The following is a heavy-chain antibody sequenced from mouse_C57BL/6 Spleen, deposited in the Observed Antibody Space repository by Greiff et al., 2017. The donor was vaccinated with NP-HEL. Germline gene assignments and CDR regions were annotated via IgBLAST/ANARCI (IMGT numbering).Heavy chain of an antibody. V-gene: IGHV5-4*01. J-gene: IGHJ2*01. CDR2: ISDGGSYT. Sequence: EVMLVESGGGLVKPGGSLKLSCAASGFTFSSYAMSWVRQTPEKRLEWVATISDGGSYTYYPDNVKGRFTISRDNAKNNLYLQMSHLKSEDTAMYYCAREKGYDYDGGYYFDYWGQGTTLTVSS. CDR3: AREKGYDYDGGYYFDY. D-gene: IGHD2-4*01. CDR1: GFTFSSYA.